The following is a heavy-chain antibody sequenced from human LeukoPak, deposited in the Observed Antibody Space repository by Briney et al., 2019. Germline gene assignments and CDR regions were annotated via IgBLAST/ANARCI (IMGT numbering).Heavy chain of an antibody. V-gene: IGHV1-69*05. Sequence: SVKVSCKASGGTFISYAISWVRQAPGQGLEWMGGIIPIFGTANYAQKFQGRVTITTDESTSTAYMELSSLRSEVTAVYYCARERTVGATTVYWGQGTLVTVSS. CDR1: GGTFISYA. D-gene: IGHD1-26*01. CDR2: IIPIFGTA. J-gene: IGHJ4*02. CDR3: ARERTVGATTVY.